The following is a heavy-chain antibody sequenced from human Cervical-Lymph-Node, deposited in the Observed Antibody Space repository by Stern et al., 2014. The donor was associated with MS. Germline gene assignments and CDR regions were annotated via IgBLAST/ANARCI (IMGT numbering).Heavy chain of an antibody. D-gene: IGHD4-17*01. V-gene: IGHV4-61*02. CDR3: ARERQGDYGDYFDF. CDR1: GASVRGGNYD. J-gene: IGHJ4*02. CDR2: ISTSGST. Sequence: VQLVESGPGLVKPSQTLSLTCTVSGASVRGGNYDWSWIRQSAGKGLEWIGRISTSGSTNYTPSRKSRVTISADTSKNHLPLTLTSVTAADTAMYFCARERQGDYGDYFDFWGQGTLVTVSS.